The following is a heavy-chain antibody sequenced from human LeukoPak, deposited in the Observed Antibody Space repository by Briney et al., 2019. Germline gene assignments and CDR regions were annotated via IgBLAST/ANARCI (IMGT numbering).Heavy chain of an antibody. D-gene: IGHD1-26*01. CDR2: IYYSGST. CDR3: ARSPRGAGATTGVQH. CDR1: GGSISSSSYY. Sequence: SETLSLTCTVSGGSISSSSYYWGWIRQPPGKGLEWIGSIYYSGSTYYNPSLKSRVTISVDTSKNQFSLKLSSVTAADTAVYYCARSPRGAGATTGVQHWGQGTLVTVSS. V-gene: IGHV4-39*07. J-gene: IGHJ1*01.